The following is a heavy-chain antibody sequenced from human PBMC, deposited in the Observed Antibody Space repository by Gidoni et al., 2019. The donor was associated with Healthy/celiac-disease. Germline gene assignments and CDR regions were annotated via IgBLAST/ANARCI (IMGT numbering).Heavy chain of an antibody. CDR3: AKVYGSGSTEPWYYFDY. CDR2: ISGSGGST. Sequence: EVQLLESGGGLVQPGGSLRLSCAASGFTFSSYAMSWVRQAPGKGLEWVSAISGSGGSTYYADSVKGRFTISRDNSKNTLYLQMNSLRSEDTAVYYCAKVYGSGSTEPWYYFDYWGQGTLVTVSS. V-gene: IGHV3-23*01. J-gene: IGHJ4*02. D-gene: IGHD3-10*01. CDR1: GFTFSSYA.